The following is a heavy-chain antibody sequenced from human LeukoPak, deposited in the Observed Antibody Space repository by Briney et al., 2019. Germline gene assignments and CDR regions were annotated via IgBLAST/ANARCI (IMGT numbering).Heavy chain of an antibody. D-gene: IGHD2-2*01. CDR3: ARDCSSTSCSPA. CDR2: IIPIFGTA. Sequence: SVKVSCKASGGTFSSYAISWLGQPPGQGLDWMGGIIPIFGTANYAQKFQGRVTITADESTSTAYMELSSLRSEDTAVYYCARDCSSTSCSPAWGQGTLVTVSS. J-gene: IGHJ5*02. CDR1: GGTFSSYA. V-gene: IGHV1-69*01.